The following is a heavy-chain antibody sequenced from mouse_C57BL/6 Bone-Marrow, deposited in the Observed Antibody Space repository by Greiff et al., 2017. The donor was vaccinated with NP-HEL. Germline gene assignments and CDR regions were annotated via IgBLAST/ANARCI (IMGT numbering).Heavy chain of an antibody. CDR3: ARPNWDWYFDV. V-gene: IGHV5-12*01. CDR1: GFTFSDYY. D-gene: IGHD4-1*01. CDR2: ISNGGGST. Sequence: DVMLVESGGGLVQPGGSPKLSCAASGFTFSDYYMYWVRQTPEKRLEWVAYISNGGGSTYYPDTVKGRFTISRDNAKNTLYLQMSRLKSEDTAMYYCARPNWDWYFDVWGTGTTVTVSS. J-gene: IGHJ1*03.